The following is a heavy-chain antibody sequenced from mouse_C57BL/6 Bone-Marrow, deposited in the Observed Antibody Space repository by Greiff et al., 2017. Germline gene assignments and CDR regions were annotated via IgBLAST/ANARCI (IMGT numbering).Heavy chain of an antibody. CDR3: TADYY. CDR1: GFNIKDDY. Sequence: EVQLQQSGAELVRPGASVKLSCTASGFNIKDDYMHWVKQRPGQGLEWIGWIDPENGDTEYAAKFQGKATITADTSSNTAYLQLSSLTSEDTAVCYCTADYYGGQGTAPTVTA. V-gene: IGHV14-4*01. J-gene: IGHJ2*01. CDR2: IDPENGDT.